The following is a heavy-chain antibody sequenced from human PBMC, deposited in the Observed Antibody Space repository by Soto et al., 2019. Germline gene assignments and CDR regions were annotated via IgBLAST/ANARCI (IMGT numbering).Heavy chain of an antibody. CDR1: GFTFSSYG. CDR3: AKDVVTTVVTQTGRDL. CDR2: ISYDGSNK. D-gene: IGHD4-17*01. Sequence: QVQLVESGGGVVQPGRSLRLSCAASGFTFSSYGMHWVRQAPGKGLEWVAVISYDGSNKYYADSVKGRFTISRDNSKNTQYLQMNSLRAEDSAVYYCAKDVVTTVVTQTGRDLWGRGTLVTVSS. V-gene: IGHV3-30*18. J-gene: IGHJ2*01.